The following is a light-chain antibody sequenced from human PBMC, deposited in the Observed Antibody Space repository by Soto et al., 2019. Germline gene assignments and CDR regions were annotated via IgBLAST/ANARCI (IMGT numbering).Light chain of an antibody. Sequence: QSALTQPPSASGTPGQRVTISCSGSSSNIVSNFVYWYQQLPGTAPKLLIYRNNQRPSGVPDLFSGSKSGTSASLAISGLRSEDEADYYCAAWDDSLSGFYVFGTGTKVTVL. CDR2: RNN. CDR1: SSNIVSNF. J-gene: IGLJ1*01. CDR3: AAWDDSLSGFYV. V-gene: IGLV1-47*01.